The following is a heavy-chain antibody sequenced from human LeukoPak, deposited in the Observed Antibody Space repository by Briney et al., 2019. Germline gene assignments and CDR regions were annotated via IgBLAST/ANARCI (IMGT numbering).Heavy chain of an antibody. CDR3: ARLYYYDSSGYTALYYFDY. J-gene: IGHJ4*02. CDR1: GGSISSGDYY. Sequence: SEALSLTCTVSGGSISSGDYYWSWIRQPPGKGPEWIGYIYYSGSTYYNPSLKSRVTISVDTSKNQFSLKLSSVTAADTAVYYCARLYYYDSSGYTALYYFDYWGQGTLVTVSS. D-gene: IGHD3-22*01. V-gene: IGHV4-30-4*01. CDR2: IYYSGST.